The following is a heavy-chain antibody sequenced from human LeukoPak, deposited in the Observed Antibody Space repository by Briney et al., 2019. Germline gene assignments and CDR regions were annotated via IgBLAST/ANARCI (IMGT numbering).Heavy chain of an antibody. V-gene: IGHV4-61*02. CDR2: MYSSGST. CDR1: GRSISYGGYS. CDR3: ARVDGYNYFES. D-gene: IGHD5-24*01. Sequence: PSETLSPTCSVTGRSISYGGYSWSWIRQPAGKGLEWIGRMYSSGSTNYNPSLNGRVSMSADTSKNQLSLRLRSLTAADTAVYYCARVDGYNYFESWGQGTLVSVSS. J-gene: IGHJ4*02.